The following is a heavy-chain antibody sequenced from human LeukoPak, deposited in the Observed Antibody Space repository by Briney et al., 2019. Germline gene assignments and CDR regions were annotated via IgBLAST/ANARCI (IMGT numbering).Heavy chain of an antibody. CDR1: GFTFSSFA. CDR3: AKNRGHCVDGVCHNYYYMDV. D-gene: IGHD2-8*02. V-gene: IGHV3-23*01. J-gene: IGHJ6*03. Sequence: GGSLRLSCAASGFTFSSFAMTWVRQAPGKGLEWVSTVSGSAGRTDYADSVKGRFTISRDNLKNTLYLQMNGLRAEDTAVYYCAKNRGHCVDGVCHNYYYMDVWGRGTMVTVSS. CDR2: VSGSAGRT.